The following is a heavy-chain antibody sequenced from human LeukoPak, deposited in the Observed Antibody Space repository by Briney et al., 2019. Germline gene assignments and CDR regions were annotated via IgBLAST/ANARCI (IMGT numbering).Heavy chain of an antibody. V-gene: IGHV3-23*01. CDR1: GFTFSSYA. D-gene: IGHD3-10*01. CDR3: ARVSYRFGELYSHGAFDI. CDR2: ISGSGGST. J-gene: IGHJ3*02. Sequence: PGGSLRLSCAASGFTFSSYAMSWVRQAPGKGLEWVSAISGSGGSTYYADSVKGRFTISRDNSKNTLYLQMNSLRAEDTAVYYCARVSYRFGELYSHGAFDIWGQGTMVTVSS.